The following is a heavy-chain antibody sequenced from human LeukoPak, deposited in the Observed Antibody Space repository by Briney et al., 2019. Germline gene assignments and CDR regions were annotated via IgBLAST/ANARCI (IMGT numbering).Heavy chain of an antibody. CDR1: GYTFTSYA. V-gene: IGHV1-3*01. Sequence: GASVKVSCKASGYTFTSYAMHRVRQAPGQRLEWMGWINAGNGNTKYSQKFQGRVTITRDTSASTAYMELSSLRSEDTAVYYCARAFNYYDSSGFRPYYYYGMDVWGQGTTVTVSS. D-gene: IGHD3-22*01. J-gene: IGHJ6*02. CDR2: INAGNGNT. CDR3: ARAFNYYDSSGFRPYYYYGMDV.